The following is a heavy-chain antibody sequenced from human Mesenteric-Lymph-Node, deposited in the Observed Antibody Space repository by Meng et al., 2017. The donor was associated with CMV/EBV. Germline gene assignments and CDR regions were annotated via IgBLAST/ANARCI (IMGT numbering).Heavy chain of an antibody. V-gene: IGHV3-23*01. CDR1: GFTFSSYA. Sequence: SGFTFSSYAMSWVRQGPGKGMEWVSGVSSSGGDTNYADSVKGRFTIFRDNSKSTLYLQMNSLRAEDTAVYYCASPLWYYYDSSPFDYWGQGTLVTVSS. CDR2: VSSSGGDT. D-gene: IGHD3-22*01. CDR3: ASPLWYYYDSSPFDY. J-gene: IGHJ4*02.